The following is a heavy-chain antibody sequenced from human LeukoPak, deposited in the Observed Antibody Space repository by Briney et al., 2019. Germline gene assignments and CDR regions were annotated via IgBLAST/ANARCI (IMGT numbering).Heavy chain of an antibody. CDR3: ARSPESPDDYYYYYGMDV. V-gene: IGHV3-21*01. J-gene: IGHJ6*02. CDR2: ISRTSTYI. Sequence: PGGSLRLSCAASGFTFSSYAMSWVRQAPGKGLEWVSSISRTSTYIYYIDSVKGRFTISRDNAKNSLFLQMDSLRAEDTAVYYCARSPESPDDYYYYYGMDVWGQGTTVTVSS. CDR1: GFTFSSYA. D-gene: IGHD2/OR15-2a*01.